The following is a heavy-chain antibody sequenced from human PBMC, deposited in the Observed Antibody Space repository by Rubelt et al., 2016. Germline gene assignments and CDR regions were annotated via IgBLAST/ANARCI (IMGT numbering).Heavy chain of an antibody. CDR3: ARDFGIAARPADY. Sequence: GLVKPSEALSLTCTVSGGSISSSSYYWGWIRQPPGKGLEWIGEIYHSGSTNYNPSLKSRVTISVDTSKNQFSLKLSSVTAADTAVYYCARDFGIAARPADYWGQGTLVTVSS. D-gene: IGHD6-6*01. CDR2: IYHSGST. V-gene: IGHV4-39*07. CDR1: GGSISSSSYY. J-gene: IGHJ4*02.